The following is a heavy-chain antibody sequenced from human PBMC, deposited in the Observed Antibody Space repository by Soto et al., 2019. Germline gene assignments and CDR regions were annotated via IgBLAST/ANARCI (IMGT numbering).Heavy chain of an antibody. CDR3: ATSPNLSRSSPKCYKYYFDN. D-gene: IGHD2-2*02. CDR1: GFTFNTYG. V-gene: IGHV3-30*03. Sequence: GGSLRLSCAASGFTFNTYGMHWVRQAPGKGLEWVAVISYDGSEKYYVDSVKGRFAISKDNSKNTLYLQMNSLRPEDTAVYYCATSPNLSRSSPKCYKYYFDNWGQGTRVTVSS. J-gene: IGHJ4*02. CDR2: ISYDGSEK.